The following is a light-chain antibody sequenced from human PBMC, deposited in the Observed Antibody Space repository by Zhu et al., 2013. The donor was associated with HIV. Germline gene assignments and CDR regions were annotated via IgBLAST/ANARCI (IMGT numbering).Light chain of an antibody. CDR1: QSVLYSSNNKNY. CDR3: QQYYSSPHT. Sequence: DIVMTQSPDSLAVSLGERATINCKSSQSVLYSSNNKNYLAWYQQKPGQPPKLLISWASTRESGVPDRFSGSGSGTDFTLTISSLQAEDVAVYYCQQYYSSPHTFGQGTRLEFK. CDR2: WAS. V-gene: IGKV4-1*01. J-gene: IGKJ2*01.